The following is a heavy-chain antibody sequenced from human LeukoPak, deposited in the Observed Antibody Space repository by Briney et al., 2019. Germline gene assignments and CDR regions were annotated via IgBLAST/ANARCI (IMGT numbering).Heavy chain of an antibody. D-gene: IGHD3-3*01. CDR2: IYYSGST. CDR3: ARGVSGRKRALFDY. V-gene: IGHV4-39*07. J-gene: IGHJ4*02. Sequence: NASETLSLTCTVSGGSISSSSYYWGWIRQPPGKGLEWIGSIYYSGSTYYNPSLKSRVTISVDTSKNQFSLKLSSVTAADTAVYFCARGVSGRKRALFDYWGQGTLVTVSS. CDR1: GGSISSSSYY.